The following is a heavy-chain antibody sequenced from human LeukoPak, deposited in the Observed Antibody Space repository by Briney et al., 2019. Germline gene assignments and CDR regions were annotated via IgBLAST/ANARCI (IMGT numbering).Heavy chain of an antibody. CDR1: GGSISSGGYY. CDR3: ARVYYGSGSYIFDY. CDR2: IYYSGST. Sequence: PSETLSLTCTVSGGSISSGGYYWSWIRQHPGKGLKRIGYIYYSGSTYYNPSLKSRVTISVDTSKNHFSLKLSSVTAADTAVYYCARVYYGSGSYIFDYWGQGTLVTVSS. J-gene: IGHJ4*02. V-gene: IGHV4-31*03. D-gene: IGHD3-10*01.